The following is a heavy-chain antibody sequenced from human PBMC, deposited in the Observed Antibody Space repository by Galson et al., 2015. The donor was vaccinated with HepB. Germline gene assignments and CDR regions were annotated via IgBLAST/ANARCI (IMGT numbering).Heavy chain of an antibody. V-gene: IGHV6-1*01. CDR3: ARDVGYSSGWYQGFYYGMDV. Sequence: CAISGDSVSSNSAAWNWIRQSPSRGLEWLGRTYYRSKWYNDYAVSVKSRITLNPDTSKNQFSLQLNSVTPDDTAVYYCARDVGYSSGWYQGFYYGMDVWGQGTPVTVSS. CDR1: GDSVSSNSAA. CDR2: TYYRSKWYN. D-gene: IGHD6-19*01. J-gene: IGHJ6*02.